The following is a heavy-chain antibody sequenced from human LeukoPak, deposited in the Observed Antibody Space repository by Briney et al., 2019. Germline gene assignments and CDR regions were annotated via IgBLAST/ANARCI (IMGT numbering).Heavy chain of an antibody. Sequence: GGSLRLSCAASGFTFSSYSMNWVRQAPGKGLEWVSSISSSSSYIYYADSVKGRFTISRENAKNSLYMQMNSLRAEDTAVYYCARGLRYYDILTGYTTGYYGMDVWGQGTTVTVSS. J-gene: IGHJ6*02. CDR3: ARGLRYYDILTGYTTGYYGMDV. V-gene: IGHV3-21*01. CDR2: ISSSSSYI. D-gene: IGHD3-9*01. CDR1: GFTFSSYS.